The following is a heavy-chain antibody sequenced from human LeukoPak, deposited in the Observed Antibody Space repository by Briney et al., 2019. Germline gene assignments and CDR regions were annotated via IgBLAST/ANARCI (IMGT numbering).Heavy chain of an antibody. J-gene: IGHJ6*02. CDR2: IFGDGVKT. D-gene: IGHD3-16*01. Sequence: GGSLRLSCAASGFTFSGHSMTWVRQTPGKGLEWVSVIFGDGVKTYYADSLKGRFTISRDNCKNTLYLQMHSLRADDTAVYYCARVGDWSNYFGMDAWGQGTTVSVSS. V-gene: IGHV3-23*01. CDR1: GFTFSGHS. CDR3: ARVGDWSNYFGMDA.